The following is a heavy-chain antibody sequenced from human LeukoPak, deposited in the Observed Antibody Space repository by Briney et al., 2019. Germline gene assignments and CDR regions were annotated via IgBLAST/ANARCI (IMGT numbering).Heavy chain of an antibody. D-gene: IGHD3-10*01. CDR3: ARAISQSGYFDY. Sequence: PSETLSLTCAVYGGSFSGYYWSWIRQPPGKGLEWIGGINHSGSNKYNPSLKSRVTISVDTSKNQFSLKLSSVTAADTAVYYCARAISQSGYFDYWGQGTLVTVSS. V-gene: IGHV4-34*01. J-gene: IGHJ4*02. CDR2: INHSGSN. CDR1: GGSFSGYY.